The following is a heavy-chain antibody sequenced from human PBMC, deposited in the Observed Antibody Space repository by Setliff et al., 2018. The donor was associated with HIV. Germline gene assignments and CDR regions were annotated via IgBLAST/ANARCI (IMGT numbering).Heavy chain of an antibody. D-gene: IGHD3-16*02. CDR1: GFTFCTFG. Sequence: PGGSLRLSCAASGFTFCTFGLHWVRQAPGKGLEWVAFIRFDGSNKYYADSVKGRFTISRDNSKNTQYLQMNSLRAEDTAVYYCARIHNYVWGTYRNFDYWGQGPRSPSPQ. V-gene: IGHV3-30*02. CDR3: ARIHNYVWGTYRNFDY. CDR2: IRFDGSNK. J-gene: IGHJ4*02.